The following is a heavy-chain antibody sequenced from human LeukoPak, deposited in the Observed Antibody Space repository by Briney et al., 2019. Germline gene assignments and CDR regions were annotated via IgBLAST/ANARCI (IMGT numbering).Heavy chain of an antibody. CDR3: ARRLTQYDCFDP. CDR2: IYYNGGT. D-gene: IGHD2-2*01. V-gene: IGHV4-39*01. J-gene: IGHJ5*02. CDR1: GGSLSITSYY. Sequence: SETLSLTCTVSGGSLSITSYYWGWIRQPPGKGLEWIGSIYYNGGTLYDPSLKSRVMISLDTSKNQFSLHLNSVTPEDTAVYYCARRLTQYDCFDPWGQGILVTVSS.